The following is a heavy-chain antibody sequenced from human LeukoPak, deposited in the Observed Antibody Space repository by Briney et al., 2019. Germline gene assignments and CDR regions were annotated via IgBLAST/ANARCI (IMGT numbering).Heavy chain of an antibody. J-gene: IGHJ4*02. Sequence: ASVKVSCKASGYTFTGYYMHWVRQAPGQGLEWMGWINPNSGGTNYAQKFQGRVTMTRDTSISTAYMELSRLRSVDTAVYYCARDFCSGGSCYSRFDYWGQGTLVTVSS. CDR2: INPNSGGT. CDR1: GYTFTGYY. D-gene: IGHD2-15*01. CDR3: ARDFCSGGSCYSRFDY. V-gene: IGHV1-2*02.